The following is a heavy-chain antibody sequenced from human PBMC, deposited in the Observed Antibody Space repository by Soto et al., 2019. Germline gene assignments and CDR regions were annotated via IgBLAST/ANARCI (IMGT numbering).Heavy chain of an antibody. V-gene: IGHV3-21*01. CDR3: ARGSGYSGYDTRYMDV. CDR1: GFTFSNYN. CDR2: ISSSSTYI. Sequence: GGSLRLSCAASGFTFSNYNMNWVRQAPGKGLEWVSYISSSSTYIYYADSVKGRFTISRDNAKNSLYLQMNSLRAEDTAVYYCARGSGYSGYDTRYMDVWGKGTTVTVSS. D-gene: IGHD5-12*01. J-gene: IGHJ6*03.